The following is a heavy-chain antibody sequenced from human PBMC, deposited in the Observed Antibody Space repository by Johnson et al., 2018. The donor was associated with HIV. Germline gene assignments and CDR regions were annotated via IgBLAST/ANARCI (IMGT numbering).Heavy chain of an antibody. Sequence: QVQVVESGGGVVQPGRSLRLSCAASGFTFSTYAMHWVRQAPGKGLEWVAVISYDGSNKYYADSVKGRFTISRDNSKNTLYLQMNSLRPEDTAVYFCAKVRSGYTEIDAFDIWGQGTMVTVSS. CDR3: AKVRSGYTEIDAFDI. D-gene: IGHD3-22*01. J-gene: IGHJ3*02. V-gene: IGHV3-30-3*01. CDR1: GFTFSTYA. CDR2: ISYDGSNK.